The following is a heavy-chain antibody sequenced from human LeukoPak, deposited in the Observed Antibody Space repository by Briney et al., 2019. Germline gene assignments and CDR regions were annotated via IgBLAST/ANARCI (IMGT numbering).Heavy chain of an antibody. J-gene: IGHJ1*01. D-gene: IGHD3-10*01. Sequence: GGSLRLSCAASGFTFSSYGMHWVRQAPGKGLEWVAVISYDGSNKYYADSVKGRFTISRDNSKNSLYLQMNSLRAEDTAVYYCAKDARSVLLWFGSPPFQHWGQGTLVTVSS. V-gene: IGHV3-30*18. CDR1: GFTFSSYG. CDR3: AKDARSVLLWFGSPPFQH. CDR2: ISYDGSNK.